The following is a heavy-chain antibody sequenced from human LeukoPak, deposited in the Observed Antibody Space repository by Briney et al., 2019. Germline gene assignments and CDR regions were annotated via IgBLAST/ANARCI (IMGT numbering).Heavy chain of an antibody. Sequence: PGGSLRLSCAASGFTFRRTAMSWVRQAPGKGLQWVATIGGSGVGTYYAASVKGRFNISRDNSKNTLYLQMNSLRTEDTAIYYCAKDANYLRSGSFFIPFDYWGQGTLVTV. V-gene: IGHV3-23*01. CDR3: AKDANYLRSGSFFIPFDY. D-gene: IGHD6-19*01. J-gene: IGHJ4*02. CDR2: IGGSGVGT. CDR1: GFTFRRTA.